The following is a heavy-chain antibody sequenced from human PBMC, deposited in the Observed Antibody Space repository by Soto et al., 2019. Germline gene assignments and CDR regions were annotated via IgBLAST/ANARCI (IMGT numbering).Heavy chain of an antibody. Sequence: QVHLVASGGDLVEPGGSLRLSCAGSEFTFRDYYMSWVRLAPGQGLEWVSYMSSSGATIYYADSVKGRFTISRDNAKNSLYLQMNSLSADDTAVYYCARNTVSAAGADYYGLDVWGQGTTVTVSS. CDR2: MSSSGATI. CDR3: ARNTVSAAGADYYGLDV. CDR1: EFTFRDYY. J-gene: IGHJ6*02. V-gene: IGHV3-11*01. D-gene: IGHD6-13*01.